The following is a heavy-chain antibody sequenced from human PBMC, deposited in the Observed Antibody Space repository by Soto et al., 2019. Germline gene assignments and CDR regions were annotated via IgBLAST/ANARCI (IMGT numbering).Heavy chain of an antibody. D-gene: IGHD3-22*01. CDR2: IIPIFGTA. Sequence: QVQLVQSGAEVKKPGSSVKVSCKASGGTFSSFAISWVRQAPGQGLEWMGGIIPIFGTANYAQKFQGRVTVPADDSTSTAYMGLSSLGSEDTAVYYCAGGPVDDSSGSGWFDPWGQGTLVTVSS. J-gene: IGHJ5*02. V-gene: IGHV1-69*12. CDR3: AGGPVDDSSGSGWFDP. CDR1: GGTFSSFA.